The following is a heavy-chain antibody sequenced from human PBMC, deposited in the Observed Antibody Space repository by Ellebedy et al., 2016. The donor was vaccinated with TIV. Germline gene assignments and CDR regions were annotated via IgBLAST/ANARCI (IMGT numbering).Heavy chain of an antibody. CDR2: ISYDGSNK. CDR1: GFTFSSYA. V-gene: IGHV3-30-3*01. D-gene: IGHD1-26*01. Sequence: GGSLRLXCAASGFTFSSYAMHWVRQAPGKGLEWVAVISYDGSNKYYADSVKGRFTISRDNSKNTLYLQMNSLRAEDTAVYYCAREGRIVGALMDVWGQGTTVTVSS. J-gene: IGHJ6*02. CDR3: AREGRIVGALMDV.